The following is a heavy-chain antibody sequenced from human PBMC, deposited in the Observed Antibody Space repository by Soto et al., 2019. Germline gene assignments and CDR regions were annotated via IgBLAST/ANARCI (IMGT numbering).Heavy chain of an antibody. J-gene: IGHJ4*02. CDR1: GFTFSSYA. D-gene: IGHD6-13*01. CDR3: ARHLAAAGKDYYFDY. CDR2: ISGSGGST. Sequence: GSLRLSCAASGFTFSSYAMSWVRQAPGKGLEWVSAISGSGGSTYYADSVKGRFTISRDNSKNTLYLQMNSLRAEDTAVYYCARHLAAAGKDYYFDYWGQGTLVTVSS. V-gene: IGHV3-23*01.